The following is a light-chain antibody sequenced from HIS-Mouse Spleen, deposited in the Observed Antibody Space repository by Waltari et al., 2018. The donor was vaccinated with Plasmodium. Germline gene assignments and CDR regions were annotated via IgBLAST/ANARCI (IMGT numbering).Light chain of an antibody. CDR3: SSYAGSNNLV. Sequence: PSASGSPGQSVTISCTGTSSDVGGYNYVSWYQQHPGKAPTLMIYEVSTRPSGVPDRFSGSKSGNTASLTVSGLQAEDEADYYCSSYAGSNNLVFGGGTKLTVL. CDR1: SSDVGGYNY. V-gene: IGLV2-8*01. J-gene: IGLJ2*01. CDR2: EVS.